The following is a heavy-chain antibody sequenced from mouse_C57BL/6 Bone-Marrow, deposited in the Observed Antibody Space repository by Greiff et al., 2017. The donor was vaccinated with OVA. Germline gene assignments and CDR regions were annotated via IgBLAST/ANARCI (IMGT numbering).Heavy chain of an antibody. J-gene: IGHJ2*01. Sequence: EVKLVESEGGLVQPGSSMKLSCTASGFTFSDYYMAWVRQVPEKGLEWVANINYDGSSTYYLDSLKSRFIISRDNAKNILYLQMSSLKSEDTATYYCARGQMSTMVTYFDYWGQGTTLTVSS. CDR2: INYDGSST. CDR3: ARGQMSTMVTYFDY. D-gene: IGHD2-2*01. V-gene: IGHV5-16*01. CDR1: GFTFSDYY.